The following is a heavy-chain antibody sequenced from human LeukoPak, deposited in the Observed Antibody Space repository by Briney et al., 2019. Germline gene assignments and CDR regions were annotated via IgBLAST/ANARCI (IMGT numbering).Heavy chain of an antibody. Sequence: GGSLRLSCAASGFTFNTYGMHWVRQAPGKGLEWVAFIQYDGTIKYYGDSVKGRFTITRDNSKNTLYLQMNSLRAEDTAVYYCAKPEDYDFWSGYYFDYWGQGTLVTVSS. D-gene: IGHD3-3*01. J-gene: IGHJ4*02. CDR3: AKPEDYDFWSGYYFDY. V-gene: IGHV3-30*02. CDR2: IQYDGTIK. CDR1: GFTFNTYG.